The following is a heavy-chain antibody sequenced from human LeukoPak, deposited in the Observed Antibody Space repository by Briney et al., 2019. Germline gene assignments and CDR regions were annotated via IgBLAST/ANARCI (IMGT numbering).Heavy chain of an antibody. Sequence: SETLSLTCTVSGGSISSYYWSWIRQPPGKGLEWIGYIYYSGSTNYNPSLKSRVTISVDTSKNQFSLKLSSVTAADTAVYYCARGKFLEWLSNNWFDPWGQGTLVTVSS. CDR2: IYYSGST. CDR3: ARGKFLEWLSNNWFDP. J-gene: IGHJ5*02. CDR1: GGSISSYY. V-gene: IGHV4-59*12. D-gene: IGHD3-3*01.